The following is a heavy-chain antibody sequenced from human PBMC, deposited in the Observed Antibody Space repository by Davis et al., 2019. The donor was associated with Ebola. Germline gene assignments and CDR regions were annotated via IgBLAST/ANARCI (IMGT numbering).Heavy chain of an antibody. J-gene: IGHJ3*02. CDR2: FSSSSGTT. Sequence: GESLKISCAASGFTLSGYSMNWVRQAPGKGLEWVSYFSSSSGTTYYADSVKGRFTISRDNAKKSLFLQMDSLRAEDTAVYYCARGGYYDSSGYSHSAFDMWGQGTMVSVSS. CDR3: ARGGYYDSSGYSHSAFDM. CDR1: GFTLSGYS. D-gene: IGHD3-22*01. V-gene: IGHV3-48*01.